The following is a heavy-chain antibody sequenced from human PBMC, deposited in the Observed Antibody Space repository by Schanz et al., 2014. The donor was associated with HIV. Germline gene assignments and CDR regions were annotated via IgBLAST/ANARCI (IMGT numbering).Heavy chain of an antibody. CDR1: GFNFNNYA. J-gene: IGHJ3*02. D-gene: IGHD3-16*01. CDR2: ISAGVGTA. V-gene: IGHV3-23*04. CDR3: AIRTPMISFGAFDI. Sequence: VQLVESGGGVVQPGGSLRLSCAASGFNFNNYAMTWVRQAPGKGLEWVSTISAGVGTASYADSVKGRFTISRDNSKKMLFLQMNRLRAEDTAVYYCAIRTPMISFGAFDIWGRGTMVTVSS.